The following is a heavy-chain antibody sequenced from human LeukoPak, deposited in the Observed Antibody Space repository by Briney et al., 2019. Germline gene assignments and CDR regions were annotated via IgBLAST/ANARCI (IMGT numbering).Heavy chain of an antibody. CDR3: ARDYELNWFDP. V-gene: IGHV4-61*02. CDR1: GGSISSGSYY. D-gene: IGHD3-3*01. J-gene: IGHJ5*02. Sequence: SETLSLTCTVSGGSISSGSYYWSWIRQPAGKGLEWIGRIYTSGSTNYNPSLKSRVTISVDTSKNQFSLKLSSVTAADTAVYYCARDYELNWFDPWGQGTLVTVSS. CDR2: IYTSGST.